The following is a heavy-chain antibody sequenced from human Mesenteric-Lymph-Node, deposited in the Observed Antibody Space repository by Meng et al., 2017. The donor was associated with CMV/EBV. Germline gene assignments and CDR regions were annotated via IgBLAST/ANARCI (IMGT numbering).Heavy chain of an antibody. V-gene: IGHV4-38-2*02. D-gene: IGHD3-22*01. CDR1: GYSVSRGYY. CDR2: IYPSGST. CDR3: APVHYDSSVFFDY. Sequence: GSLRLSCTVSGYSVSRGYYWGWIRQPPGKGLVWVGSIYPSGSTYYNPSLKSRVTISVDPSRNQFSLRLSSVAAAGTAVYYCAPVHYDSSVFFDYWGQGTLVTVSS. J-gene: IGHJ4*02.